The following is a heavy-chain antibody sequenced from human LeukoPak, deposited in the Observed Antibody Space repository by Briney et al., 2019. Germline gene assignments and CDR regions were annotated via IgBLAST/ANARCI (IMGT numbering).Heavy chain of an antibody. CDR2: INHSGST. Sequence: SETLSLTCAVYGGSFSGYYWSWIRQPPGKGLEWIGEINHSGSTNYNPSLKSRVTISVDTSKNQFSLKLSPVTAADTAVYYCARGWVLDYWGQGTLVTVSS. J-gene: IGHJ4*02. D-gene: IGHD1-26*01. CDR1: GGSFSGYY. V-gene: IGHV4-34*01. CDR3: ARGWVLDY.